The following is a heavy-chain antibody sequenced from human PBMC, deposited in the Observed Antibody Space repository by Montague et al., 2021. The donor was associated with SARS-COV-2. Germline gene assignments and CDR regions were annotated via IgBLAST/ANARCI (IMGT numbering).Heavy chain of an antibody. Sequence: TLSLTCTVSGDSIASGSYYWNWVRQPAGKGLEWVGRSYTSGSIDYNPSLKSRLTISVDTSKNQFSLKLSSVTAADTAVYFCARDHSHCSGGSCVFDYWGQGTLVTVSS. CDR1: GDSIASGSYY. D-gene: IGHD2-15*01. J-gene: IGHJ4*02. V-gene: IGHV4-61*02. CDR2: SYTSGSI. CDR3: ARDHSHCSGGSCVFDY.